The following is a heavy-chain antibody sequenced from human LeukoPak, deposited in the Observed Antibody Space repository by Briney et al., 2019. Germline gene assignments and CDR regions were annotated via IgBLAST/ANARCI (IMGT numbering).Heavy chain of an antibody. Sequence: GGSLRLSCAASGFTFSSYAMSWVRQAPGKGLEWVSAISGSGGSTYYADSVKGRLTISRDNSKNTLYLQMNSLRAEDTAVYYCAKDAEITFGGVIVPTTGYFDYWGQGTLVTVSS. CDR2: ISGSGGST. V-gene: IGHV3-23*01. D-gene: IGHD3-16*02. CDR1: GFTFSSYA. CDR3: AKDAEITFGGVIVPTTGYFDY. J-gene: IGHJ4*02.